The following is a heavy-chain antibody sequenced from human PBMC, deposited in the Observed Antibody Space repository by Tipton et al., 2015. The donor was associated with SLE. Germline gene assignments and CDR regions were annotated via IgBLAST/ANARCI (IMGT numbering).Heavy chain of an antibody. CDR2: INHSGST. J-gene: IGHJ6*03. Sequence: LRLSCAVYGGSFSGYYWSWIRQPPGKGLEWIGEINHSGSTNYNPSLKSRVTISMDTSKNQFSLTLMSVTGADTAAYFCARARSDDTFWTDYFYFFYYMDVWGKGTTVTVSS. CDR1: GGSFSGYY. D-gene: IGHD3/OR15-3a*01. V-gene: IGHV4-34*01. CDR3: ARARSDDTFWTDYFYFFYYMDV.